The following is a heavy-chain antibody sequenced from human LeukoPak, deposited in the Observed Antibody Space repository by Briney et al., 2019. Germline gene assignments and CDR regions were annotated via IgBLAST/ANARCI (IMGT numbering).Heavy chain of an antibody. CDR1: GYTFTSYG. J-gene: IGHJ5*02. D-gene: IGHD2-15*01. V-gene: IGHV1-18*01. Sequence: ASMKVSCKASGYTFTSYGISWVRQAPGQGLEWMGWTSAYNGNTNYAQKLQGRVTMTTDTSTSTAYMELRSLRSDDTAVYYCARDMSPPSYNWFDPWGQGTLVTVSS. CDR2: TSAYNGNT. CDR3: ARDMSPPSYNWFDP.